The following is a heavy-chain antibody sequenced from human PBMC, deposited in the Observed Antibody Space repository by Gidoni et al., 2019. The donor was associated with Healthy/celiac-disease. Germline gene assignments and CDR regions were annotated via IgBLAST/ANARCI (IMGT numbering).Heavy chain of an antibody. CDR3: ARYARHYFAY. Sequence: QVQLVESGGGVVQPGRSLRLSCAASGFPFRSYGMHWVRQAPGKGLEWLAVIWNDGSNKYYADSVKGRFTISRDNSKNTLYLQMNSLRAEDTAVYYCARYARHYFAYWGQGTLVTVSS. V-gene: IGHV3-33*01. J-gene: IGHJ4*02. CDR1: GFPFRSYG. CDR2: IWNDGSNK.